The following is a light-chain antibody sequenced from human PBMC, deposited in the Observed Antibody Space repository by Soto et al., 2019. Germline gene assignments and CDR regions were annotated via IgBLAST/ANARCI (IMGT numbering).Light chain of an antibody. Sequence: QSALTQPASVSGSPGQSITISCTGTSNDVGGYNYVSWYQQHPGKAPKLMIYEVSNWPSGVSHRFSGSKSGNTASLTISGLQAEDEADYYCSSYTNSNTQVFGGGTQLTVL. V-gene: IGLV2-14*01. CDR3: SSYTNSNTQV. J-gene: IGLJ3*02. CDR2: EVS. CDR1: SNDVGGYNY.